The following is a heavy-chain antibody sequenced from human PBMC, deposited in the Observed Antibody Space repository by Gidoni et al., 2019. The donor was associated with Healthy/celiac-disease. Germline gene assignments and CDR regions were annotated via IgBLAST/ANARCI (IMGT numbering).Heavy chain of an antibody. D-gene: IGHD1-26*01. J-gene: IGHJ4*02. CDR3: ARGLGVGATKGDY. CDR1: GGSFSGYY. Sequence: QVQLQQWGAGLLKPSETLSLTCAVYGGSFSGYYWSWIRQPPGKGLEWIGEINHSGSTNYNPSLKSRVTISVDTSKNQFSLKLSSVTAADTAVYYCARGLGVGATKGDYWGQGTLVTVSS. V-gene: IGHV4-34*01. CDR2: INHSGST.